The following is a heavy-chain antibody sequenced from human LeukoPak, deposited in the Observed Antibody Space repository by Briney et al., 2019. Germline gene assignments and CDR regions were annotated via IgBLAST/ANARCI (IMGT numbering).Heavy chain of an antibody. CDR3: ARPANLYYSSDAFAL. CDR1: GYTFTSYA. J-gene: IGHJ3*01. CDR2: ISGYTGHT. D-gene: IGHD2/OR15-2a*01. Sequence: ASVKVSCKASGYTFTSYAISWVRQAPGQGLEWIGWISGYTGHTEYAQKFQGRVTMATNTSTNTASLELTNLRSDDTAVYYCARPANLYYSSDAFALWGQGTMVTVSS. V-gene: IGHV1-18*01.